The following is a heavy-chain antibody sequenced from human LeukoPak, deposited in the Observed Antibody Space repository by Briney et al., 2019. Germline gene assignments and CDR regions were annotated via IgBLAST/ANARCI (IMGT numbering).Heavy chain of an antibody. V-gene: IGHV3-23*01. J-gene: IGHJ4*02. Sequence: PGGSLRLSCAGSGFTFRGYAMSWVRQAPGKGLEWVSAISGDGGTTYYADSVKGRFTISRDNSKNTLYLQMNSLRADDTAVYYCAKGYGSGSIPDYWGQGTLVTVSS. CDR1: GFTFRGYA. CDR2: ISGDGGTT. D-gene: IGHD3-10*01. CDR3: AKGYGSGSIPDY.